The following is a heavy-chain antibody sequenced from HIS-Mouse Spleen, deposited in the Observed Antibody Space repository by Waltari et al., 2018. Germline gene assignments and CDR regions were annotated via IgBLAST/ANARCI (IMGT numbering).Heavy chain of an antibody. CDR2: IYHSGST. CDR3: AREPHLQMELAFDI. CDR1: GYSISSDYY. J-gene: IGHJ3*02. D-gene: IGHD1-1*01. V-gene: IGHV4-38-2*02. Sequence: QVQLQESGPGLVKPSETLSLTCTVAGYSISSDYYWGWIRQPPGKGLEWIGSIYHSGSTYYNPSLKSRVTISVDTSKNQFSLKLSSVTAADTAVYYCAREPHLQMELAFDIWGQGTMVTVSS.